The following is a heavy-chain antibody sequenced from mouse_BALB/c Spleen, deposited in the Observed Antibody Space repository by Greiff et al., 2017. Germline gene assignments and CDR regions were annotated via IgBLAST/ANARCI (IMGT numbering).Heavy chain of an antibody. CDR3: ANHDYDAMDY. CDR1: GYAFSSYW. V-gene: IGHV1-80*01. CDR2: IYPGDGDT. Sequence: VTLQESGAELVRPGSSVKISCKASGYAFSSYWMNWVKQRPGQGLEWIGQIYPGDGDTNYNGKFKGKATLTADKSSSTAYMQLSSLTSEDSAVYFCANHDYDAMDYWGQGTSVTVSS. J-gene: IGHJ4*01.